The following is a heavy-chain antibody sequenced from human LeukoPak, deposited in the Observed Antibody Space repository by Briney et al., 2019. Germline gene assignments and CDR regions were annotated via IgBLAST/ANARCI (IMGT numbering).Heavy chain of an antibody. J-gene: IGHJ4*02. CDR2: ISAYNGNT. CDR3: TTNVGFWSGSYSFDY. CDR1: GYTFTSYG. V-gene: IGHV1-18*01. D-gene: IGHD3-3*01. Sequence: ASVKVSCKASGYTFTSYGISWVRQAPGQGLEWMGWISAYNGNTNYAQKLQGRVTMTTDTSTSTAYMELRSLRSDDTAVYYCTTNVGFWSGSYSFDYWGQGTLVTVSS.